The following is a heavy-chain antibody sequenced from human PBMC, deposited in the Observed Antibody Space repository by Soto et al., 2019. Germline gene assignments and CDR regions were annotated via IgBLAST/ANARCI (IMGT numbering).Heavy chain of an antibody. J-gene: IGHJ6*02. CDR3: ARGGRIMITFGGVIERRGMDV. CDR2: INAGNGNT. V-gene: IGHV1-3*01. D-gene: IGHD3-16*02. Sequence: GASVKVSCKASGYTFTSYAMHWVRQAPGQRLEWMGWINAGNGNTKYSQKFQGRVTITRDTSASTAYMELSSLGSEDTAVYYCARGGRIMITFGGVIERRGMDVWGQGTTVTVSS. CDR1: GYTFTSYA.